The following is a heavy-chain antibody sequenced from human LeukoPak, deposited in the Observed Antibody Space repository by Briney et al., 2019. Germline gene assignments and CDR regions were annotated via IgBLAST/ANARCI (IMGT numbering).Heavy chain of an antibody. J-gene: IGHJ6*02. CDR1: GYSFTSYW. Sequence: GESLKISCKGSGYSFTSYWIGWVRQMPGKGLEWMGIIYPGDSDTRYSPSFQGQVTISDDKSISTAYLQWSSLKASDTAMYYCAAGYCSGGSRYPGNYYYYGMDVWGQGTTATVSS. CDR3: AAGYCSGGSRYPGNYYYYGMDV. CDR2: IYPGDSDT. V-gene: IGHV5-51*01. D-gene: IGHD2-15*01.